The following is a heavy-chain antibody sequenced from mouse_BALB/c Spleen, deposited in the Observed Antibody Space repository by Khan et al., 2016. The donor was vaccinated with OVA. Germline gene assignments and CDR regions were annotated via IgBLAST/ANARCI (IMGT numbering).Heavy chain of an antibody. V-gene: IGHV1-76*01. Sequence: QVQLQESGAELVRPGASVKLSCKTSGYIFTSYWIHWVNQRSGQGLEWIARIYPGTDNTYYNEKLKDKATLTADKSSSTAYMQLSSLKSEDSAVYFCAREEASYYFDYWGQGTTLTVSS. D-gene: IGHD3-2*02. J-gene: IGHJ2*01. CDR2: IYPGTDNT. CDR3: AREEASYYFDY. CDR1: GYIFTSYW.